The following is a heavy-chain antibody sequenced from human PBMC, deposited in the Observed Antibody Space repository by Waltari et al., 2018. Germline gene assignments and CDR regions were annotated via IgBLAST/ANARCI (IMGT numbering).Heavy chain of an antibody. Sequence: QVQLQQWGAGLLKPSETLSLTCAVYGGSFSGYYWSWIRQPPGKGLEWIGEINHSGSTNYNPSLKSRVTISVDTSKNQFSLKLSSVTAADTAVYYCARHSSGWYDYWGQGTLVTVSS. J-gene: IGHJ4*02. CDR3: ARHSSGWYDY. CDR2: INHSGST. CDR1: GGSFSGYY. V-gene: IGHV4-34*01. D-gene: IGHD6-19*01.